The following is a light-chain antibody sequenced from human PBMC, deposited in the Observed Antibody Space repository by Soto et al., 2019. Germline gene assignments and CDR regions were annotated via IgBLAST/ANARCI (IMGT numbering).Light chain of an antibody. Sequence: DIQMTQSPSSLSASVGDRVTITCRASQSISDSLNWYQQKPGKAPKLLIYAASNLPTGVPSRFSGSGSGTVFTLTIGSLQPEDFATYFCQQSYSSLSYTFGQGTKLEIK. J-gene: IGKJ2*01. CDR3: QQSYSSLSYT. CDR1: QSISDS. CDR2: AAS. V-gene: IGKV1-39*01.